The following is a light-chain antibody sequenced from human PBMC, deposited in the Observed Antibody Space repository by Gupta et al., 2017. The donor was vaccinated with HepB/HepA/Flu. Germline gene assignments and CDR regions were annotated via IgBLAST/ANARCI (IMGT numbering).Light chain of an antibody. J-gene: IGLJ2*01. Sequence: QSVLTQPPSVSGAPGKRVTISCTGSSSNIGAGYDVHWYQQLPGTAPKLLIYTNTNRPSGVPDRFSGSKSGTSASLAITGLQAEDEADYYCQSYDNSVSGSVFGGGTKPTVL. CDR2: TNT. CDR3: QSYDNSVSGSV. CDR1: SSNIGAGYD. V-gene: IGLV1-40*01.